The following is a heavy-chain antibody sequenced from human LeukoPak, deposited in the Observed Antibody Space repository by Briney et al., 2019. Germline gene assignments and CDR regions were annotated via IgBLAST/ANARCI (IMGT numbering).Heavy chain of an antibody. D-gene: IGHD1-20*01. V-gene: IGHV1-2*02. CDR1: GYTFTGYY. J-gene: IGHJ4*02. CDR2: INPNSGGT. CDR3: ARDPVTGTTNFDY. Sequence: ASVKVSCKASGYTFTGYYMHWVRQAPGQGLELMGWINPNSGGTNYAQKFQGRVTMTRDTSISTAYMELSRLRSDDTAVYYCARDPVTGTTNFDYWGQGTLVTVSS.